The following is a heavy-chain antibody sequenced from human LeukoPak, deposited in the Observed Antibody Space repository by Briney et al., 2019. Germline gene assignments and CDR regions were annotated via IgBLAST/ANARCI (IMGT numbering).Heavy chain of an antibody. J-gene: IGHJ4*02. Sequence: SETLSLTCAVYGGSFSGYYWSWIRQPPGKGLGWIGEINHSGSTNYNPSLKSRVTISVDTSKNQFSLKLSSVTAADTAVYYCARHNRASSGRDYWVQGTLVTVAS. CDR2: INHSGST. V-gene: IGHV4-34*01. D-gene: IGHD6-19*01. CDR3: ARHNRASSGRDY. CDR1: GGSFSGYY.